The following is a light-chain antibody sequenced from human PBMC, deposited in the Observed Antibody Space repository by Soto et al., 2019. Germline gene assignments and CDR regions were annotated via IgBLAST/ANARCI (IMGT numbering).Light chain of an antibody. V-gene: IGLV1-40*01. CDR1: SSNIGAGYD. CDR2: GNS. Sequence: QSVLTQPPSVSGAPGQRVTISCTGSSSNIGAGYDVHWYQQLPGTAPKLLIYGNSNRPSGVPDRFSGSKSGTSASLAITGLQAADEADYYCPSYASSLSALFGGGTQLTVL. J-gene: IGLJ2*01. CDR3: PSYASSLSAL.